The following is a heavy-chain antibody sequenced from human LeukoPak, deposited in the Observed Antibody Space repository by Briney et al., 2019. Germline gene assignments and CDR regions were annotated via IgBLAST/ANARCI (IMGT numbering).Heavy chain of an antibody. CDR2: ISSSSSTI. J-gene: IGHJ4*02. CDR3: ARDPPQYYDYVWGSYRWRYFDY. V-gene: IGHV3-48*01. CDR1: GFTFSSYS. D-gene: IGHD3-16*02. Sequence: PGGSLRLSCAASGFTFSSYSMNWVRQAPGKGLEWVSYISSSSSTIYYADSVKGRFTISRDNAKNSLYLQMYSLRAEDTAVYYCARDPPQYYDYVWGSYRWRYFDYWGQGTLVTVSS.